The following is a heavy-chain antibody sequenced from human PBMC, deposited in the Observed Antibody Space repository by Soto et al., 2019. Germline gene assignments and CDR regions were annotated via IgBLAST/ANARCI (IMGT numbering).Heavy chain of an antibody. CDR1: GFTFSSYG. V-gene: IGHV3-33*01. Sequence: QVQLVESGGGVVQPGRSLRLSCAASGFTFSSYGMHWVRQAPGKGLEWVAVIWYDGSNKYYADSVKGRFTISRDNSKNTLYLQMNSLRAEDTAVYYCAGGGDYVWGSYRPDYWGQGTLVTVSS. D-gene: IGHD3-16*02. CDR2: IWYDGSNK. CDR3: AGGGDYVWGSYRPDY. J-gene: IGHJ4*02.